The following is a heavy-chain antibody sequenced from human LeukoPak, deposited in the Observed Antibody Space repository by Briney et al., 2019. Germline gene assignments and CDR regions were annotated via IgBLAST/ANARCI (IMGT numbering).Heavy chain of an antibody. CDR2: IYPDDSDT. V-gene: IGHV5-51*01. Sequence: PGGSLRLSCKGSGYTFTSYWIAWVRQMPGKGLEWMGIIYPDDSDTRYSPSFQGQVTISADKSISTAYLQRSSLKASDTAMYYCARPVGYCSSTNCYYYYYYMDVWGKGTTVTVSS. J-gene: IGHJ6*03. D-gene: IGHD2-2*01. CDR3: ARPVGYCSSTNCYYYYYYMDV. CDR1: GYTFTSYW.